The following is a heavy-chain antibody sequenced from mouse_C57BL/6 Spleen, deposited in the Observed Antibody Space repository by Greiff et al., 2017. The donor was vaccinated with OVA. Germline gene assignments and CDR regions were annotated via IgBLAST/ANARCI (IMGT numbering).Heavy chain of an antibody. J-gene: IGHJ3*01. V-gene: IGHV1-26*01. CDR3: APGPGSSYWCAY. CDR2: INPNNGGT. CDR1: GYTFTDYY. D-gene: IGHD1-1*01. Sequence: VQLQQSGPELVKPGASVKISCKASGYTFTDYYMNWVKQSHGKSLEWIGDINPNNGGTSYNQKFKGKATLTVDKSSSTAYMELRSLTSEDSAVYYCAPGPGSSYWCAYWGQGTLVTVSA.